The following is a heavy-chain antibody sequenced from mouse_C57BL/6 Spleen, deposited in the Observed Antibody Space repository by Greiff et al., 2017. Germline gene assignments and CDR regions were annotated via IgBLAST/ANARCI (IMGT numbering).Heavy chain of an antibody. J-gene: IGHJ2*01. CDR2: ISDGGSYT. CDR1: GFTFSSYA. Sequence: EVKLVESGGGLVKPGGSLKLSCAASGFTFSSYAMSWVRQTPEKRLEWVATISDGGSYTYYPDNVKGRFTLSRDNAKNNLYLQMSHRKSEETAMYYCARAREGNFDYRGQGTTLTVSS. CDR3: ARAREGNFDY. V-gene: IGHV5-4*03.